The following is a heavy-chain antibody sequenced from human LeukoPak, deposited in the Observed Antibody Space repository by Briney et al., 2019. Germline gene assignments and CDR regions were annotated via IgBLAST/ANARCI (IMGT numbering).Heavy chain of an antibody. CDR2: ISYDGSNK. Sequence: GGSLRLSCAASGFTFSSYAMHWVRQAPGKGLEWVAVISYDGSNKYYADSVKGRFTISRDNSKNTLYLQMNSLRAEDTAVYYCARQLWFGDHRFDYWGQGTLVTVSS. D-gene: IGHD3-10*01. CDR3: ARQLWFGDHRFDY. J-gene: IGHJ4*02. CDR1: GFTFSSYA. V-gene: IGHV3-30-3*01.